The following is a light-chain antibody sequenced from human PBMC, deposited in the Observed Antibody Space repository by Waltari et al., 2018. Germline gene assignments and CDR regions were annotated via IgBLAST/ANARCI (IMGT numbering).Light chain of an antibody. CDR2: DVS. V-gene: IGLV2-14*03. Sequence: QSALTQPASVSGSPGQSITISCTGTSSDVVGYNYASWYQQHPGKAPRLMIYDVSNRPSWVSKRFSGSKSGNTSSLTISGLQAEDEADYYCSSYISSSTLELFGGGTSLTVL. CDR1: SSDVVGYNY. J-gene: IGLJ2*01. CDR3: SSYISSSTLEL.